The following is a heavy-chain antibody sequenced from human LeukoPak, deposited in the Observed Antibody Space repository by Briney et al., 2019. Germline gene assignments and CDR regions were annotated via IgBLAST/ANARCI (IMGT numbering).Heavy chain of an antibody. Sequence: PSETLSLTRTVSGGSISSYYWSWIRQPPGKGLERIVYIYYSGSTNYNPSLKSRVTISVDTSKNQFSLKLSSVTAADTAVYYCASHPGYYYYGMDVWGQGTTVTVSS. CDR2: IYYSGST. V-gene: IGHV4-59*01. CDR3: ASHPGYYYYGMDV. CDR1: GGSISSYY. J-gene: IGHJ6*02.